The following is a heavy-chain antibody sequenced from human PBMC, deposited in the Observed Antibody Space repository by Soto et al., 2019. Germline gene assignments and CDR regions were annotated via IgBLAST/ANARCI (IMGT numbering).Heavy chain of an antibody. D-gene: IGHD2-15*01. V-gene: IGHV4-34*01. CDR1: GGSFNGYY. CDR2: INHSGNT. J-gene: IGHJ4*02. Sequence: SETLSLTCAVCGGSFNGYYWSGIRQPPGKGLEWIGEINHSGNTNYNPSLKSRVTISVDTSKNQFSLKLSSVTAADTAVYYCARYGGLCSGGSCYQSPPFDYWGQGTLVTVSS. CDR3: ARYGGLCSGGSCYQSPPFDY.